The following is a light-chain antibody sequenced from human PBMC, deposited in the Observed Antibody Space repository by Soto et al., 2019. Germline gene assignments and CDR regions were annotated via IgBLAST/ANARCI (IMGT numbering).Light chain of an antibody. CDR2: GAS. Sequence: EIVLTQSPCTLSFSPGERTTLSCRASQSVSSSYLAWYQQKPGQAPRLLIYGASSRATGIPDRFSGSGSGTDFTLTINRLEPEDFAVYYCQQYGSSPGTFGQGTKVDIK. CDR3: QQYGSSPGT. J-gene: IGKJ1*01. V-gene: IGKV3-20*01. CDR1: QSVSSSY.